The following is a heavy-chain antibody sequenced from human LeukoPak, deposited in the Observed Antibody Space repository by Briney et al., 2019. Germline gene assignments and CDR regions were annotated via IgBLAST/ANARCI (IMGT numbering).Heavy chain of an antibody. CDR3: ARDQVAAAGIDY. J-gene: IGHJ4*02. D-gene: IGHD6-13*01. CDR2: INLSGGST. V-gene: IGHV1-46*01. Sequence: ASVKVSCKASGYTFTSYYMHWVRQAPGQGLEWMGIINLSGGSTSYAQKFQGRVTMTRDTSTSTVYMGLSSLRSEDTAVYYCARDQVAAAGIDYWGQGTLVTVSS. CDR1: GYTFTSYY.